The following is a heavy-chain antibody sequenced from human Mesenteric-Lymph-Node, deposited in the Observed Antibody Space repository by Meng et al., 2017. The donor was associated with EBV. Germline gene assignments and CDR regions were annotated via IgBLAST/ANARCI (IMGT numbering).Heavy chain of an antibody. D-gene: IGHD1/OR15-1a*01. CDR3: VRGPWNN. V-gene: IGHV3-53*01. CDR1: GFIVRGNY. J-gene: IGHJ4*02. Sequence: VQVMESGGGLIHPWGSQRLSCAASGFIVRGNYLSWVRQAPGKGLEWVSVIYTDGSTYYADSVKGRFTISRDNSKNTLFIQMNNLRVDDTAVYYCVRGPWNNWGQGTLVTVSS. CDR2: IYTDGST.